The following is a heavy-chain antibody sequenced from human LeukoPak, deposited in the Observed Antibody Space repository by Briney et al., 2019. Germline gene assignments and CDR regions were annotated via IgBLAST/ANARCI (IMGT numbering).Heavy chain of an antibody. CDR1: GGSISSYY. CDR2: IYYSGST. Sequence: PSETLSLTRTVSGGSISSYYWSWIRQPPGKGLEWIGYIYYSGSTNYNPSLKSRVTISVDTSKSQFSLKLSSVTAADTAVYYCARHGPTTMVRGVPDYYMDVWGKGTTVTVSS. V-gene: IGHV4-59*08. CDR3: ARHGPTTMVRGVPDYYMDV. J-gene: IGHJ6*03. D-gene: IGHD3-10*01.